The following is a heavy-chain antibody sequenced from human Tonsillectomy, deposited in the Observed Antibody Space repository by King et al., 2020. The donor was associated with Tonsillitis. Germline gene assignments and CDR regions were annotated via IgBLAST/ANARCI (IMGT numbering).Heavy chain of an antibody. Sequence: VQLVESGAEVKKPGESLKISCTGSGYSFSTYWIAWVRQMPGKGLEWMGIIYPGDSDTRYRPSFQGQVTISADKSISTAYLQWSSLRASDTAMYHCARLCKYCGGESGGAFDIWGQGTVVTVSS. D-gene: IGHD2-21*01. V-gene: IGHV5-51*01. J-gene: IGHJ3*02. CDR1: GYSFSTYW. CDR2: IYPGDSDT. CDR3: ARLCKYCGGESGGAFDI.